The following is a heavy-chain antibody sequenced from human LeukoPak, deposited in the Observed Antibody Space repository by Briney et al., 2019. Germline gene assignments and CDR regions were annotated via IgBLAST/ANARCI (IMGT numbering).Heavy chain of an antibody. CDR3: ARRRTWRGYSYGYDY. CDR2: IYPGDSDT. D-gene: IGHD5-18*01. V-gene: IGHV5-51*01. Sequence: GESLKISCKGSGYSSTSYWIGWVRQMPGKGLEWMGIIYPGDSDTRYSPSFQGQVTISADKSISTAYLQWSSLKASDTAMYYCARRRTWRGYSYGYDYWGQGTLVTVSS. CDR1: GYSSTSYW. J-gene: IGHJ4*02.